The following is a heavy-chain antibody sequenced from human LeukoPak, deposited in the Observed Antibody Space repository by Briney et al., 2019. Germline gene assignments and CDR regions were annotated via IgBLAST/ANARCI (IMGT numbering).Heavy chain of an antibody. J-gene: IGHJ4*02. CDR3: ARHDCSASSCYGYYFDY. Sequence: SETLSLTCTVSGGSMSSPHYCWGWLRQPPGKGLEWIGSIYYSGDTYYSPSLRSRVTISIDMSKNQFSLKLSSVTAADTAVYYCARHDCSASSCYGYYFDYWGQGTLVTVSS. D-gene: IGHD2-15*01. V-gene: IGHV4-39*01. CDR2: IYYSGDT. CDR1: GGSMSSPHYC.